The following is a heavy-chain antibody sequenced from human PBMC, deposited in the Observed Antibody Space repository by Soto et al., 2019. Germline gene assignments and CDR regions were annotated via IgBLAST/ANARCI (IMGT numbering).Heavy chain of an antibody. CDR2: MSWDEKNK. D-gene: IGHD2-8*02. CDR1: GFTFSSYG. Sequence: PGGSLRLSCAASGFTFSSYGMYWVRQAPGKGLEWVAAMSWDEKNKYYVDSVRGRLSISRDNVRNTLYLQMNSLRTEDTAVYYCAKDKTWWQNRYGFYWWDYWGQGAPVTVSS. V-gene: IGHV3-30*18. J-gene: IGHJ4*02. CDR3: AKDKTWWQNRYGFYWWDY.